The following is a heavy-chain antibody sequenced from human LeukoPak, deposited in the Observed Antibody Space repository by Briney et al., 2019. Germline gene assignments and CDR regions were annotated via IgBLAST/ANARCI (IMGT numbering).Heavy chain of an antibody. V-gene: IGHV4-34*01. D-gene: IGHD3-10*01. Sequence: SETLSLTCAVYGGSFSGYYWSWIRQPPGKGLEWIGEISHSGSTNYNPSLKSRVTISVDTSKNQFSLKLSSVTAADTAVYYCARHVTYYYGSGSYYRGRFKYYFDYWGQGTLVTVSS. CDR3: ARHVTYYYGSGSYYRGRFKYYFDY. CDR1: GGSFSGYY. J-gene: IGHJ4*02. CDR2: ISHSGST.